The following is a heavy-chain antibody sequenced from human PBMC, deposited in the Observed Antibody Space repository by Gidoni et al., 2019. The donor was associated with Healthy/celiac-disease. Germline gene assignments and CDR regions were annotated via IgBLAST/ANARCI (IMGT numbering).Heavy chain of an antibody. V-gene: IGHV1-69*01. CDR1: GGTFSSYA. CDR2: FIPIFGTA. CDR3: ARGRGIVGAIGY. Sequence: QVQLVQSGAEVKKPGSSVKLSCKASGGTFSSYAISWVRQAPGPGLEWRGGFIPIFGTANYAQKFQGRVTITADESTSTAYMELSSLRSEDTAVYYCARGRGIVGAIGYWGQGTLVTVSS. D-gene: IGHD1-26*01. J-gene: IGHJ4*02.